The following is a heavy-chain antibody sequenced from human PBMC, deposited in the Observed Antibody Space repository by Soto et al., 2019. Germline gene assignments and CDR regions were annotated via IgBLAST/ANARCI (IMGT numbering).Heavy chain of an antibody. CDR1: GFTFGSYA. CDR3: APYYDILTGYYGFDY. Sequence: EVQLLESGGGLVQPGGSLRLSCAASGFTFGSYAMSWVRQAPGKGLEWVSAISGSGGSTYYADSVKGRFTISRDNSKNTLYLQMNSLRAEDTAVYYCAPYYDILTGYYGFDYWGQGTLVTVSS. CDR2: ISGSGGST. J-gene: IGHJ4*02. V-gene: IGHV3-23*01. D-gene: IGHD3-9*01.